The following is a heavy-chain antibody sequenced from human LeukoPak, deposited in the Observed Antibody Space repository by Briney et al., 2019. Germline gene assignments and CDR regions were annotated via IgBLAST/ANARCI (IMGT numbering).Heavy chain of an antibody. CDR1: GFTFSSYS. V-gene: IGHV3-21*01. J-gene: IGHJ4*02. D-gene: IGHD2-2*01. CDR2: ISSSSYI. Sequence: GGSLRLSCAASGFTFSSYSMNWVRQAPGKGLEWVSSISSSSYIYYADSVKGRLTISRDNAKNSLYLQMNSLRAEDTAVYYCARDRDIVVVPAGIDYWGQGTLVTVSS. CDR3: ARDRDIVVVPAGIDY.